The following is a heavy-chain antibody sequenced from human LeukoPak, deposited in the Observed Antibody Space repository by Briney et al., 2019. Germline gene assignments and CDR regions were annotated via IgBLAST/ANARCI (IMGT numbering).Heavy chain of an antibody. Sequence: GGSLRLSCAASGFTFSSYSMNWVRQAPGKGLEWVANIKQDGSEKYYVDSVKGRFTISRDNAKNSLYLQVNSLRAEDTAVYYCARDHSSSSWMDSFEIWGPGTKVTVSS. CDR1: GFTFSSYS. CDR2: IKQDGSEK. J-gene: IGHJ3*02. V-gene: IGHV3-7*01. D-gene: IGHD6-6*01. CDR3: ARDHSSSSWMDSFEI.